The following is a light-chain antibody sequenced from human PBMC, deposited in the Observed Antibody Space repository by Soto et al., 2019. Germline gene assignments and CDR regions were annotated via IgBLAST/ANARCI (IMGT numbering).Light chain of an antibody. V-gene: IGLV2-14*01. CDR3: SSYTSSNTLV. CDR1: SEDVGGYNY. CDR2: EVS. J-gene: IGLJ1*01. Sequence: QSALTQPASVTGSPGQSITISCSGTSEDVGGYNYVSWYQHHPAKGPKLLIYEVSNRPSGLSDRFSGSKSGNTASLTISGLQAEDEADYYCSSYTSSNTLVFGRGTKLTVL.